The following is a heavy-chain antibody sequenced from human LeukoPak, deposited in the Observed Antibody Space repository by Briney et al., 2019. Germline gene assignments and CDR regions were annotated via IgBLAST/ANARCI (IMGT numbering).Heavy chain of an antibody. D-gene: IGHD2-2*01. CDR3: AQGRAIMPFDY. CDR2: IYWNDDK. V-gene: IGHV2-5*01. CDR1: GFSLTTSGVG. Sequence: ASGPSLVNPTQTLTLTCTFSGFSLTTSGVGVGWICQPPGKGLVWLALIYWNDDKLYSPSLKSRLSITKDTSKKQVVLTMTNMDPVDTGTYFCAQGRAIMPFDYWGQGTLVTVSS. J-gene: IGHJ4*02.